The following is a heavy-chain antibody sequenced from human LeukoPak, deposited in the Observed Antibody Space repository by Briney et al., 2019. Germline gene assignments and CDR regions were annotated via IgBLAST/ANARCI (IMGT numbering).Heavy chain of an antibody. CDR3: AREGYDSSGYYYKAFDY. V-gene: IGHV4-4*07. D-gene: IGHD3-22*01. Sequence: SETLSLTCTVSGGSISSYYWSWIRQPAGKGLEWIGRIYTSGSTNYNPSLKSRVTMSVDTSKNQFSLKLGSVTAADTAVYYCAREGYDSSGYYYKAFDYWGQGTLVTVSS. J-gene: IGHJ4*02. CDR2: IYTSGST. CDR1: GGSISSYY.